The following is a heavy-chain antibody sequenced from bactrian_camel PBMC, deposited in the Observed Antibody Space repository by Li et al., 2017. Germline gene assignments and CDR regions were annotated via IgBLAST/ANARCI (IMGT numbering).Heavy chain of an antibody. CDR2: IISPNGVP. CDR1: GATVDRTC. J-gene: IGHJ6*01. D-gene: IGHD8*01. CDR3: AVPRYNTYCEGDYSLSNWANGRFGF. V-gene: IGHV3S63*01. Sequence: HVQLVESGGGKVQAGGSLRLSCVPSGATVDRTCIGWFRQAPGKEREGVIIISPNGVPYSADSVQGRFTISRDDAENTLYLQMNRLKPEDSAMYYCAVPRYNTYCEGDYSLSNWANGRFGFWGQGTQVTVS.